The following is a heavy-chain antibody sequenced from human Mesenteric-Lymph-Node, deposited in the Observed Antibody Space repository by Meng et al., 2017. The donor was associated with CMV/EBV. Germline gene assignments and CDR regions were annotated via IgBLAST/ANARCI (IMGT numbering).Heavy chain of an antibody. V-gene: IGHV3-7*01. CDR1: GFTFSSYW. Sequence: GGSLRLSCAASGFTFSSYWMSWVRQAPGKGLEWVANIRQDGNEKYYVGSVKGRFTISRDNAKNSLYLQMNSLRAEDTAVYYCARAIECNGVCYAPLDYWGQGTLVTASS. J-gene: IGHJ4*02. CDR2: IRQDGNEK. D-gene: IGHD2-8*01. CDR3: ARAIECNGVCYAPLDY.